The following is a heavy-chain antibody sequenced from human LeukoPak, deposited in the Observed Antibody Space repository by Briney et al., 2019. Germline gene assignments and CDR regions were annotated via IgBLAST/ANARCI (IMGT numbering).Heavy chain of an antibody. Sequence: PGGSLRLSCAASGFTFSDYYMSWIRQAPGKGLEWVSYISSSGSTIYYADSVKGRFTISRDNAKNSLCLQMNSLRAEDTAVYYCARGGDDYVWGSYRYTGPLDYWGQGTLVIVSS. D-gene: IGHD3-16*02. V-gene: IGHV3-11*01. CDR2: ISSSGSTI. J-gene: IGHJ4*02. CDR1: GFTFSDYY. CDR3: ARGGDDYVWGSYRYTGPLDY.